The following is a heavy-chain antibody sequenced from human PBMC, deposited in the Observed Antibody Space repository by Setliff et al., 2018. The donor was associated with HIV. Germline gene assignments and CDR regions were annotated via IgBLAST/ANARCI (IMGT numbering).Heavy chain of an antibody. D-gene: IGHD3-22*01. CDR2: ISAYNGNT. CDR1: GYTFTSYG. Sequence: ASVKVSCKASGYTFTSYGISWVRQAPGQGLEWMGWISAYNGNTNYAQRLQGRVTMTTDTSTSTAYMELRSLRSDDTAVYYCARDPAGYYGLGDAFDIWGQGTMVTVSS. J-gene: IGHJ3*02. V-gene: IGHV1-18*01. CDR3: ARDPAGYYGLGDAFDI.